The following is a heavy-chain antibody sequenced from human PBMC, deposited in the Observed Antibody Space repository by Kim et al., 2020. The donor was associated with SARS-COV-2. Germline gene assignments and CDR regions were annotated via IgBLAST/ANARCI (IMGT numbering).Heavy chain of an antibody. CDR3: SRGRGFVSVVTTYFDY. CDR2: IYYSGST. J-gene: IGHJ4*01. CDR1: GGSISSYY. D-gene: IGHD3-22*01. V-gene: IGHV4-59*13. Sequence: SETLSLTCTVSGGSISSYYWSWIRQPPGKGLEWIGYIYYSGSTNYNPSPKSRVTISVDTSKNQFSLKLSSVTAADTAVYYCSRGRGFVSVVTTYFDYWG.